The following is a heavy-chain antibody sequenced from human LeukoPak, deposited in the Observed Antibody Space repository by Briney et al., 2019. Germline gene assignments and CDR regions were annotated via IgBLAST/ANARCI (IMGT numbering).Heavy chain of an antibody. CDR2: ISAYNGNT. CDR1: GYTFTSYG. CDR3: ARVSSSWDYNWFDP. D-gene: IGHD6-13*01. V-gene: IGHV1-18*01. Sequence: ASVKVSCKASGYTFTSYGISWVRQAPGQGLEWMGWISAYNGNTNYAQKLQGRVTMTTDTSTSTAYMELRSLRSDDTAVYYCARVSSSWDYNWFDPWGQGTLVTVSS. J-gene: IGHJ5*02.